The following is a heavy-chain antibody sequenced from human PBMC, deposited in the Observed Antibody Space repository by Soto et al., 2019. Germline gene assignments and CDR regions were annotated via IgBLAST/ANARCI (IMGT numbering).Heavy chain of an antibody. D-gene: IGHD3-22*01. CDR1: GFSLSTSGVG. CDR3: ARGVNHDSRRFDP. CDR2: IYWDEDK. V-gene: IGHV2-5*02. Sequence: QITLKESGPTLVKPTQTLTLTCTFSGFSLSTSGVGVGWIRQPPGKALESLALIYWDEDKRYSPSLKSRLTIAKDTANTHVVLAMISMEPVDTTTAYSARGVNHDSRRFDPWGQGNLVSVSS. J-gene: IGHJ5*02.